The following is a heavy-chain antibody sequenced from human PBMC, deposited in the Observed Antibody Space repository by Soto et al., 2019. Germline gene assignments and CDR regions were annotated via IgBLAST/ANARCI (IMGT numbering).Heavy chain of an antibody. Sequence: QVQLVQSGAEVKKPGASVKVSCKASGYTFTSYGISWVRQAPGQGLEWMGWISAYNGNTNYAQKLQGRVPMTTGTSTSTADMELRSLRSDGRAGYYCARKPLAMGEYYFDYWGQGTLVTVSS. J-gene: IGHJ4*02. V-gene: IGHV1-18*01. CDR3: ARKPLAMGEYYFDY. CDR2: ISAYNGNT. CDR1: GYTFTSYG. D-gene: IGHD3-16*01.